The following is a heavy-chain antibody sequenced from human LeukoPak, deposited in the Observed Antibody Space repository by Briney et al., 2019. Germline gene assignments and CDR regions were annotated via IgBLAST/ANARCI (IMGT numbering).Heavy chain of an antibody. CDR3: ARLVAGKDYYFDY. D-gene: IGHD6-19*01. CDR1: GGSISSYY. CDR2: IYYSGST. Sequence: PSETLSLTCTVPGGSISSYYWSWIRQPPGKGLEYIGYIYYSGSTNYNPSLKSRVTISVDTSKNHFSLNLRSVTAADTAVYYCARLVAGKDYYFDYWGQGTLVTVSS. V-gene: IGHV4-59*08. J-gene: IGHJ4*02.